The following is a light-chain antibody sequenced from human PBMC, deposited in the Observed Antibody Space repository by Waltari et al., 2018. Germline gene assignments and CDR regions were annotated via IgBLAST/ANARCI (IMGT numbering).Light chain of an antibody. Sequence: QPALTQPASVSASPGQSITISCTGTSSDVGSYSYVAWHHQHPGKAPKPIIYDVSRRSSGVSNRFSGSKSGNTASLTISGLQAEDEADYYCSSFTTDYLYGVGTGTRVSVL. V-gene: IGLV2-14*01. J-gene: IGLJ1*01. CDR3: SSFTTDYLYG. CDR1: SSDVGSYSY. CDR2: DVS.